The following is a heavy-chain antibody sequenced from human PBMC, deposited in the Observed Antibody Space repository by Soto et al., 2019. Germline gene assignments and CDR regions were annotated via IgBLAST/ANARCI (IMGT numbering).Heavy chain of an antibody. J-gene: IGHJ4*02. CDR1: GFTFSSYA. CDR2: ISGSGDST. CDR3: ARRGSGSYYDY. V-gene: IGHV3-23*01. D-gene: IGHD1-26*01. Sequence: EVQLLESGGGLVQPGGYLRLSCAASGFTFSSYAMSWVRQAPGKGLEWVSVISGSGDSTYYADSVKGRFTISRDNSKNTLYLQMNSLRAEDTAVYYCARRGSGSYYDYWGQGTLVTVSS.